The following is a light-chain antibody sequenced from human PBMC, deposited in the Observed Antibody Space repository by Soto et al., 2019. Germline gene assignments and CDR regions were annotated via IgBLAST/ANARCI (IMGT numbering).Light chain of an antibody. J-gene: IGKJ4*01. Sequence: EIEMTQSPATLSVSPGERATLSFRASQSVSNNLAWYQQTPGQAPRLLIYGASTRATGIPVRFSGSASGTEFTLTINRLEPEDFAVYSCQQYGSSPTFGGGTKVDIK. CDR1: QSVSNN. CDR2: GAS. V-gene: IGKV3-15*01. CDR3: QQYGSSPT.